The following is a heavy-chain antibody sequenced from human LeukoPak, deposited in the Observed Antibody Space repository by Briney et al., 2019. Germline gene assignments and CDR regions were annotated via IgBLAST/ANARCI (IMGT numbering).Heavy chain of an antibody. CDR3: ARDSGSYIGY. CDR1: GFTFSSYG. V-gene: IGHV3-33*01. CDR2: IWYDGSNK. Sequence: QTGGSLRPSCAASGFTFSSYGMHWVRQAPGKGLEWVAVIWYDGSNKYYADSVKGRFTISRDNSKNTLYLQMNSLRAEDTAVYYCARDSGSYIGYWGQGTLVTVSS. D-gene: IGHD1-26*01. J-gene: IGHJ4*02.